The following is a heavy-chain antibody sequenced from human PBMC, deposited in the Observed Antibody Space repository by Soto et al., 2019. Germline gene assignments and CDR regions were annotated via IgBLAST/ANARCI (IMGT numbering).Heavy chain of an antibody. D-gene: IGHD4-17*01. J-gene: IGHJ4*02. Sequence: EVQLVESGGGLVQPGGSLRLSCAASGFTFSSYDMYWARQATGKGLEWVSTIATAGDTYYPGSVKGSFTISRENAKNSLYLQMNSLRAEVTAVYYCARGGTTVVTPIDYWGQGTLVTVSS. CDR3: ARGGTTVVTPIDY. V-gene: IGHV3-13*01. CDR1: GFTFSSYD. CDR2: IATAGDT.